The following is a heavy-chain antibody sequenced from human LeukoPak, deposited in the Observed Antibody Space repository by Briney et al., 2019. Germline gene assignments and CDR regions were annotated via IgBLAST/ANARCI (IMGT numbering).Heavy chain of an antibody. D-gene: IGHD6-19*01. J-gene: IGHJ4*02. CDR2: ITGSSSSI. Sequence: GGSLRLSCAASGFTFSSYSINWVRQAPGKGLEWVSFITGSSSSIFYADPVKGRFTISRDNAKNSVYLQMNSLRDDDTAVYYCARARSGWYMDYWGQGTLVTVSS. V-gene: IGHV3-48*02. CDR3: ARARSGWYMDY. CDR1: GFTFSSYS.